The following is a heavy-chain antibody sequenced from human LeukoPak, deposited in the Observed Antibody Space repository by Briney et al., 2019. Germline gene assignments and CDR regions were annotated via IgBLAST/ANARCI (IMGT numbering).Heavy chain of an antibody. CDR2: IIPIFGTA. D-gene: IGHD3-16*01. CDR3: ARDLRARGGDY. J-gene: IGHJ4*02. V-gene: IGHV1-69*06. CDR1: GYTFTSYG. Sequence: SVKVSCKASGYTFTSYGISWVRQAGGQGREWMGGIIPIFGTANHAQKFQGRVTIPADKSTSTAYMELSSLRSEDTAVYYCARDLRARGGDYWGQGTLVTVSS.